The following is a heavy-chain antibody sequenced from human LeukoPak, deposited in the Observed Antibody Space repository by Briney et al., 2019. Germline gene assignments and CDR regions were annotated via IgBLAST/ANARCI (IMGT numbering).Heavy chain of an antibody. Sequence: SETLSLTCAVSGGSISSNNWWSWVRQPPGKGLEWIGEIYHSGSTNYNPSLKSRVTISVDKSRNQFSLKLSSVTAADTAVYYCARRGGTYSSSLVRDPKEYYFDYWGQGTLVTVSS. D-gene: IGHD6-13*01. V-gene: IGHV4-4*02. CDR1: GGSISSNNW. CDR3: ARRGGTYSSSLVRDPKEYYFDY. CDR2: IYHSGST. J-gene: IGHJ4*02.